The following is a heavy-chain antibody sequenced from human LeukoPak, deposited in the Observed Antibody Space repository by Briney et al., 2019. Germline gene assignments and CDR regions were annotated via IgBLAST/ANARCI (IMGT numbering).Heavy chain of an antibody. Sequence: PSETLSLTCTVSGGSISSYYWSWIRQPPGKGLEWLGYIYYSGSTNYNPSLKSRVTISVDTSKNQFSLKLSSVTAADTAVYYCAREKTSGWYYFDSWGQGTLVSVSS. V-gene: IGHV4-59*01. CDR3: AREKTSGWYYFDS. CDR2: IYYSGST. D-gene: IGHD6-19*01. J-gene: IGHJ4*02. CDR1: GGSISSYY.